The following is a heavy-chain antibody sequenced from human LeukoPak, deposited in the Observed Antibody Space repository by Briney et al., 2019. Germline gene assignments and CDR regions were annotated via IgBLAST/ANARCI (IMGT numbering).Heavy chain of an antibody. V-gene: IGHV4-34*01. CDR2: INHSGST. J-gene: IGHJ6*03. CDR3: ARGIPPRYCSGGSCYSKHYYYYYYMDV. D-gene: IGHD2-15*01. Sequence: SETLSLTYAVYGGSFSGYYWSWIRQPPGKGLEWIGEINHSGSTNYNPSLKSRVTISVDTSKNQFSLKLSSVTAADTAVYYCARGIPPRYCSGGSCYSKHYYYYYYMDVWGKGTAVTVSS. CDR1: GGSFSGYY.